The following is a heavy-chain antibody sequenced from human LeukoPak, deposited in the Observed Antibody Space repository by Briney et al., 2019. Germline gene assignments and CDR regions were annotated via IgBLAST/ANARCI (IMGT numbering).Heavy chain of an antibody. Sequence: ASVKVSCKASGYTFTSYEINWVRQATVQGLECMGWINPNRGNTGYAQKFQGRVTMTRNTSISTAYMELSSLRSEDTAVYYCARGRVGANAYSDYWGQGPLVTVSS. V-gene: IGHV1-8*01. J-gene: IGHJ4*02. CDR2: INPNRGNT. D-gene: IGHD1-26*01. CDR3: ARGRVGANAYSDY. CDR1: GYTFTSYE.